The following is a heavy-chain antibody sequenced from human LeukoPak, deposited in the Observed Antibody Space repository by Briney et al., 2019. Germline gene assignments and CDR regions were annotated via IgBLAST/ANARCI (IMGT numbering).Heavy chain of an antibody. CDR2: IDPSDSYT. Sequence: GESLKISFKASGYSFTRYWISWVRQMAGKGLEWMGRIDPSDSYTNYSPSFQGHVTISADKSISTAYLQWRSLKASDTAIYYCARTYSSGWAFFDYWGQGNMVTVSS. CDR1: GYSFTRYW. V-gene: IGHV5-10-1*01. CDR3: ARTYSSGWAFFDY. D-gene: IGHD6-19*01. J-gene: IGHJ4*02.